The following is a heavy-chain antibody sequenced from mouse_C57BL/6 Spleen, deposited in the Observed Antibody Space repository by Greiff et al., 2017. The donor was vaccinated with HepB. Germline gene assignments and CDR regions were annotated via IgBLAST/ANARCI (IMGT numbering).Heavy chain of an antibody. CDR1: GYTFTSYW. Sequence: QVQLQQPGAELVKPGASVKLSCKASGYTFTSYWMHWVKQRPGQGLGWIGMIHPNSGSTNYNEKFKSKATLTVDKSSSTAYMQLSSLTSEDSAVYYCARSDYYGSSPSYYFDYWGQGTTLTVSS. J-gene: IGHJ2*01. V-gene: IGHV1-64*01. D-gene: IGHD1-1*01. CDR3: ARSDYYGSSPSYYFDY. CDR2: IHPNSGST.